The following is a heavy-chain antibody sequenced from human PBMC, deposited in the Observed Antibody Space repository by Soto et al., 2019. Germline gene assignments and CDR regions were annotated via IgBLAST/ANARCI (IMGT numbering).Heavy chain of an antibody. CDR1: GFTFSSYA. Sequence: RLSCSASGFTFSSYAMHWVRQAPGKGLEYVSAISSNGGSTYYADSVKGRLTISRDNSKNTLYLQMSSLRAEDTAVYYCVKDLAPIAVAGSFDYWGQGTLVTVSS. J-gene: IGHJ4*02. CDR3: VKDLAPIAVAGSFDY. V-gene: IGHV3-64D*06. CDR2: ISSNGGST. D-gene: IGHD6-19*01.